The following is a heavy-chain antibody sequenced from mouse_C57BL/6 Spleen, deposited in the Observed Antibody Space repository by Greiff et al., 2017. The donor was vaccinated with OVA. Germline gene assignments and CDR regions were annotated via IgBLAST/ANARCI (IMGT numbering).Heavy chain of an antibody. CDR1: GYTFTSYW. CDR2: IDPSDSET. V-gene: IGHV1-52*01. Sequence: QVQLQQPGAELVRPGSSVKLSCKASGYTFTSYWMHWVKQRPIQGLEWIGNIDPSDSETHYNQKFKDKATLTVDKSSSTAYMQLSSLTSEDSAVYYCLITTVVATQYYFDYWGQGTTLTVSS. D-gene: IGHD1-1*01. CDR3: LITTVVATQYYFDY. J-gene: IGHJ2*01.